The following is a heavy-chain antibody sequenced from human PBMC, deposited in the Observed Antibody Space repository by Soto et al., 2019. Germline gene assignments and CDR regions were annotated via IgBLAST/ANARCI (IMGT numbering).Heavy chain of an antibody. Sequence: SETLSLTCTVSGGSISSSSYYWGWIRQPPGKGLEWIGSIYYSGSTYYNPSLKSRVTISVDTSKNQFSLKLSSVTAADTAVYYCEGGIDYYGFHYWGQGTLVTVSS. CDR1: GGSISSSSYY. D-gene: IGHD3-10*01. CDR2: IYYSGST. J-gene: IGHJ4*02. V-gene: IGHV4-39*01. CDR3: EGGIDYYGFHY.